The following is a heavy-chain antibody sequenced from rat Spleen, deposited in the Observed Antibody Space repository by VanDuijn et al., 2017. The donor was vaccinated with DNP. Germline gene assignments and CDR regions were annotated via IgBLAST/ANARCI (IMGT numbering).Heavy chain of an antibody. Sequence: EVQLQESGPGLVKPSQSLSLTCSVTGSSITSAYRWNWIRKFPGNKLEWRGYINSAGSTKYNPSLKRRIAIPRDTSKSQVFLQINSVTTEDTATYYCTTSVPTFWGQGVMVTVSS. CDR1: GSSITSAYR. D-gene: IGHD3-3*01. V-gene: IGHV3-3*01. J-gene: IGHJ2*01. CDR2: INSAGST. CDR3: TTSVPTF.